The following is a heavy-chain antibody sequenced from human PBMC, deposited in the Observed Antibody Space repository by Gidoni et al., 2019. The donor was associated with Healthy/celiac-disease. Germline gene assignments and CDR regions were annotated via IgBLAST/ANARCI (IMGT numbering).Heavy chain of an antibody. D-gene: IGHD2-21*02. V-gene: IGHV3-49*04. Sequence: EVQLVESVGGLVQPGRSLRLSCTSSGFTFCHSAMSWVRQAPGKGLEWVGFIRSKAYGGTTEYAASVKGRFTISRDDSKSIAYLQMNSLKTEDTAVYYCTRDPWAYCGGDCSYWGQGTLVTVSS. CDR3: TRDPWAYCGGDCSY. J-gene: IGHJ4*02. CDR2: IRSKAYGGTT. CDR1: GFTFCHSA.